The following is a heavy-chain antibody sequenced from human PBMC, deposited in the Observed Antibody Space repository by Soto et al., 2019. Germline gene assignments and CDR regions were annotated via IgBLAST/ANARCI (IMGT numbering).Heavy chain of an antibody. D-gene: IGHD1-1*01. CDR2: LNPNTGDS. V-gene: IGHV1-8*01. CDR1: GYTFTSYD. CDR3: ARRAETNGWNGFGADKYYFDF. J-gene: IGHJ4*02. Sequence: ASVKVSCKASGYTFTSYDIYWVRQATGQGPEWMGWLNPNTGDSAYAQKFQGRISVTSDTSINTVHMELSSLRSEDTAVYYCARRAETNGWNGFGADKYYFDFWGQGTLVTV.